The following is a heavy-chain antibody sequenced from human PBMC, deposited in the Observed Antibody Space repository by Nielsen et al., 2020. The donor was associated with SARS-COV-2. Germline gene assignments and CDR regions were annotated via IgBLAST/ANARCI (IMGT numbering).Heavy chain of an antibody. Sequence: WIRQPPGKGLEWVSSISSSSSYIYYADSVKGRFTISRDNAENSLYLQMNSLRAEDTAVYYCARTTGLGDGYNQFLPNDYYYYGMDVWGQGTTVTVSS. D-gene: IGHD5-24*01. V-gene: IGHV3-21*01. CDR2: ISSSSSYI. J-gene: IGHJ6*02. CDR3: ARTTGLGDGYNQFLPNDYYYYGMDV.